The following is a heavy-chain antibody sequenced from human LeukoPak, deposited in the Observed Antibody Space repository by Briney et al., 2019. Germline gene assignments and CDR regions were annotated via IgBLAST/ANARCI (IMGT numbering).Heavy chain of an antibody. V-gene: IGHV4-59*01. D-gene: IGHD6-19*01. J-gene: IGHJ4*02. CDR2: IYYSGST. CDR3: AKASIRAVAGKYYFEY. CDR1: GGSISSYY. Sequence: PSETLSLTCTISGGSISSYYWSWIRQPPGKGLEWIGYIYYSGSTNYNPSLKSRVTISVDTSKNQFSLRLSSVTAADTAVYYCAKASIRAVAGKYYFEYWGQGTLVTVSS.